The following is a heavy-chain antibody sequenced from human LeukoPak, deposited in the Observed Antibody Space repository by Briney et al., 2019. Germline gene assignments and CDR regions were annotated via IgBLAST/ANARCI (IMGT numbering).Heavy chain of an antibody. CDR3: AHPLVVVITTYGPLDAFDI. J-gene: IGHJ3*02. Sequence: GGSLRLSCAASGFTFSSYAMSWVRQAPGKGLEWVSAISGSGGSTYYADSVKGRFTISRDNSKNALYLQMNSLRAEDTAVYYCAHPLVVVITTYGPLDAFDIWGQGTMVTVSS. CDR2: ISGSGGST. CDR1: GFTFSSYA. D-gene: IGHD3-22*01. V-gene: IGHV3-23*01.